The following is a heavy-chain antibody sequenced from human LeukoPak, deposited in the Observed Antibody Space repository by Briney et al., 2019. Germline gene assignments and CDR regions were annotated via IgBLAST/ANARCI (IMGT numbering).Heavy chain of an antibody. CDR1: GFTFDDYG. V-gene: IGHV3-20*04. CDR3: ARETRGFDY. CDR2: ISWNGGRT. Sequence: GGSLRLSCAASGFTFDDYGMSWVRHVPGEGLEWVSGISWNGGRTSYADSLKGRLTISRDNAKKSLYLQMNSLRAGDTALYYCARETRGFDYWGQGTLVTVSS. D-gene: IGHD2-2*01. J-gene: IGHJ4*02.